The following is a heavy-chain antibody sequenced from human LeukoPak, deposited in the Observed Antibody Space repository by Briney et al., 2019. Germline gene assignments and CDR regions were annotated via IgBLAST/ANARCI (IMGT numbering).Heavy chain of an antibody. CDR3: ARDATVTTKLDAFDI. D-gene: IGHD4-17*01. Sequence: GGSLSLSCAASGFPFSSYAMHWVRQAPGKGLEWGAVISYDGSNKYYADSVKGRFTISRDNSKNTLYLQMNSLRAEDTAVYYCARDATVTTKLDAFDIWGQGTMVTVSS. J-gene: IGHJ3*02. CDR1: GFPFSSYA. CDR2: ISYDGSNK. V-gene: IGHV3-30*04.